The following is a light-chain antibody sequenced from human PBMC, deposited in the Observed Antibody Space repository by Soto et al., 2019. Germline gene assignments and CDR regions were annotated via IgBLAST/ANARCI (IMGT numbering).Light chain of an antibody. CDR3: SSYTSRSTLV. Sequence: QSVLTQPASVSGSPGQSITISCTGTSSDVGAYNYVSWYQQHPGKAPKLMIFEVRNRPSGVSNRFSDSKSGNTASLTISGLQAEDEADYYCSSYTSRSTLVFGGGTKLTVL. CDR2: EVR. CDR1: SSDVGAYNY. V-gene: IGLV2-14*01. J-gene: IGLJ3*02.